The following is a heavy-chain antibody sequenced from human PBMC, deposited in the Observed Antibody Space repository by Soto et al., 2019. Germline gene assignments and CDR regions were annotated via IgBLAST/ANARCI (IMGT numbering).Heavy chain of an antibody. V-gene: IGHV3-48*02. Sequence: EVQLVESGGGLVQPGGSLRLSCAASGFTFSSYSMNWVRQAPGKGLEWVSYISSSSSTIYYADSVKGRFTISRDNAKNSLYLQMNSLRDEDTAVYYCARVAPLNYYDSSGYAGYYYGMDVWGQGTTVIVSS. D-gene: IGHD3-22*01. CDR1: GFTFSSYS. CDR2: ISSSSSTI. J-gene: IGHJ6*02. CDR3: ARVAPLNYYDSSGYAGYYYGMDV.